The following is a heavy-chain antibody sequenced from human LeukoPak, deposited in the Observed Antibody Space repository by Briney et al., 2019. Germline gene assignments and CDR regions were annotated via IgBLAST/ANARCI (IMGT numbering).Heavy chain of an antibody. CDR3: ARDSSSGWYGTLKDYYYYGMDV. D-gene: IGHD6-19*01. J-gene: IGHJ6*02. Sequence: SVKVSCKASGYTFTGYYIHWVRQAPGQGLEWMGGIIPIFGTANYAQKFQGRVTITTDESTSTAYMELRSLRSDDTAVYYCARDSSSGWYGTLKDYYYYGMDVWGQGTTVTVSS. V-gene: IGHV1-69*05. CDR2: IIPIFGTA. CDR1: GYTFTGYY.